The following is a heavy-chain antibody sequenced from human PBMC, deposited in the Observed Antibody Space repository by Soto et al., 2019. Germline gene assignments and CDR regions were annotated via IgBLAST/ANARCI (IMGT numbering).Heavy chain of an antibody. CDR1: GGSFSGYY. CDR3: ARGNPPPRDYYDFWSGYYPPYMDV. V-gene: IGHV4-34*01. CDR2: INHSGST. J-gene: IGHJ6*03. Sequence: TSETLSLTCTVSGGSFSGYYWSWIRQPPGKGLEWIGEINHSGSTNYNPSLKSRVTISVDTSKNQFSLKLSSVTAADTAVYYCARGNPPPRDYYDFWSGYYPPYMDVWGKGTTVTVSS. D-gene: IGHD3-3*01.